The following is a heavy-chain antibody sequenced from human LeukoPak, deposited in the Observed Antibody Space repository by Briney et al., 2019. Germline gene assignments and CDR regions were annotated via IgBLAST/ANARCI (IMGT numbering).Heavy chain of an antibody. D-gene: IGHD3-3*01. CDR2: IIPIFGTA. J-gene: IGHJ4*02. Sequence: ASVKVSCKASGGTFSSYAISWVRQAPGQGLEWMGGIIPIFGTANYAQKFQGRVTITTDESTSTAYMELSSLRSDDTAVYYCARGYDFWSGRYYFDYWGQGTLVTVSS. V-gene: IGHV1-69*05. CDR3: ARGYDFWSGRYYFDY. CDR1: GGTFSSYA.